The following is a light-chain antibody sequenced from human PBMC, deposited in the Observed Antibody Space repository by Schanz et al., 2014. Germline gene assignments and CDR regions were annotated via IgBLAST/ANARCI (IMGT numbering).Light chain of an antibody. J-gene: IGLJ3*02. CDR2: DVR. CDR1: SSDVGTYNY. CDR3: NSFTSSHTHV. V-gene: IGLV2-11*01. Sequence: QSALTQPRSVSGSPGQSVTISCTGTSSDVGTYNYVSWYQQHPGKAPKVMIYDVRKRPSGVSDRFSGSKSGNTASLTISGLQAEDEADYYCNSFTSSHTHVFGGGTKLTVL.